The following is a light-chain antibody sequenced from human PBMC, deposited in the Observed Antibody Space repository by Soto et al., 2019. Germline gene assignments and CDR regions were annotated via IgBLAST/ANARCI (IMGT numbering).Light chain of an antibody. CDR1: QSISSY. Sequence: DIQMTQSPSSLSASVGDRVTITCRASQSISSYLNWYQQKPGKAPKLLIYAASSLQSGVPSRFSGSGSGTDFTLTISSLQPEDFAVYYCQQRSNCPLTFGGGTKVEIK. CDR2: AAS. V-gene: IGKV1-39*01. CDR3: QQRSNCPLT. J-gene: IGKJ4*01.